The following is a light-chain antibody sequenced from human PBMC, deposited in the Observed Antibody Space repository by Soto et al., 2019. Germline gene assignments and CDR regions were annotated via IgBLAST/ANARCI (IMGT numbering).Light chain of an antibody. CDR2: DAS. CDR1: QSVSSY. Sequence: EIVLTQSPATLSLSPGERATLSCRASQSVSSYLALYQQKPGQAPRLLIYDASNRATGIPARFSGSGSGTDFTLTISSLEPEDFAVYYCQQRSNWPSITFGQGTLLDIK. CDR3: QQRSNWPSIT. J-gene: IGKJ5*01. V-gene: IGKV3-11*01.